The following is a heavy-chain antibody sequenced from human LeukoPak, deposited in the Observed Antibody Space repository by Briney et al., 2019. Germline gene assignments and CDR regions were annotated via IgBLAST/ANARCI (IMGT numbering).Heavy chain of an antibody. D-gene: IGHD3-3*01. CDR2: IDPGDSDT. Sequence: GESLKISCQASGYIFTNHWIGWVRQMPGKGLEWMGFIDPGDSDTRYSPSFKGQVTISADKSTTTAYLRWSSLKASDTAMYYCARRGNFDYWNSYFDLWGRGTLVTVSS. CDR3: ARRGNFDYWNSYFDL. J-gene: IGHJ4*02. CDR1: GYIFTNHW. V-gene: IGHV5-51*01.